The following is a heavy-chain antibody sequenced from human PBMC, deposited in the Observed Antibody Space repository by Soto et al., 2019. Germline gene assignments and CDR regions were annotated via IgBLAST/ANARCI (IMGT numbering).Heavy chain of an antibody. D-gene: IGHD6-19*01. J-gene: IGHJ6*02. CDR1: GGTFSSYA. Sequence: QVQLVQSGAEVKKPGSSVKVSCKASGGTFSSYAISWVRQAPGQGLEWKGGIIPIFGTANYAQKFQGRVTITADESTSTAYMELSSLRSEDTAVYDCARSGYSSGWPHYYGMDAWGQGTTVTVSS. V-gene: IGHV1-69*01. CDR3: ARSGYSSGWPHYYGMDA. CDR2: IIPIFGTA.